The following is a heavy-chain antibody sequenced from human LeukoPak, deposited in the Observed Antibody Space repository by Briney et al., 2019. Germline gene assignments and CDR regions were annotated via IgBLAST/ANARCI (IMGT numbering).Heavy chain of an antibody. D-gene: IGHD6-19*01. Sequence: GGSLRLSCAASGFTLSSYEMNWVRQAPGKGLEWVAHIDSSGTNIRYADSVKGRFTLSRDDAKNSLYLQMNSLRAEDTAVYYCARDRGGIAVAGSWFDPWGQGTLVTVSS. CDR2: IDSSGTNI. J-gene: IGHJ5*02. CDR3: ARDRGGIAVAGSWFDP. V-gene: IGHV3-48*03. CDR1: GFTLSSYE.